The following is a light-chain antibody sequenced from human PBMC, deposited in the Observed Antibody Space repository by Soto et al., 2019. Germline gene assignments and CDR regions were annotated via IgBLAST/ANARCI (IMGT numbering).Light chain of an antibody. V-gene: IGKV3-15*01. CDR1: QSVSSN. CDR3: QQYTNWART. J-gene: IGKJ1*01. CDR2: GAS. Sequence: EIVMTQSPATLSVSPGERATLSCRASQSVSSNLAWYQQTPGQAPRLLIYGASTRATGIPARFSGSGSGTQFNLTISSLQSEDFAVYYCQQYTNWARTFGQGTKVEIK.